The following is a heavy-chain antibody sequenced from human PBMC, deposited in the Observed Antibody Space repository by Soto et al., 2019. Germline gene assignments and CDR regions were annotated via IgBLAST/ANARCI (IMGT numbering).Heavy chain of an antibody. D-gene: IGHD6-19*01. CDR1: GFTFSSYW. CDR2: INSDGSST. J-gene: IGHJ4*02. CDR3: ATDGPGKQSLVGYYFDY. Sequence: PGGSLRLSCAASGFTFSSYWMHWVRQAPGKGLVWVSLINSDGSSTSYADSVKGRFTISRDNSKNTLFLQMDSLTGEDTAVYYCATDGPGKQSLVGYYFDYWGQGTSVTVSS. V-gene: IGHV3-74*01.